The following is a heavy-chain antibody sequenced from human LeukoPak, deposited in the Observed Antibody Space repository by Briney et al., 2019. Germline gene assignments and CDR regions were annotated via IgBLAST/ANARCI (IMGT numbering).Heavy chain of an antibody. CDR1: GYTFRDFG. J-gene: IGHJ4*02. D-gene: IGHD3-3*01. CDR2: ITTYNGNT. V-gene: IGHV1-18*01. CDR3: ARALGGSRKNDFWSGYPDY. Sequence: ASVKVSCKASGYTFRDFGISWVRQAPGQGLEWMGWITTYNGNTNYIQKLQGRVTMTTDTSTSTAYMELRSLRSDDTGVYYCARALGGSRKNDFWSGYPDYWGQGTLVSVSS.